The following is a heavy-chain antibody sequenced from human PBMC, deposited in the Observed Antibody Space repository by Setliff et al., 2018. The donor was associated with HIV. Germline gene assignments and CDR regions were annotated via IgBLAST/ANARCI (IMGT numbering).Heavy chain of an antibody. D-gene: IGHD3-10*01. J-gene: IGHJ4*02. Sequence: SETLSLTCTVSGGSISSGGFYWYWIRQPAGKGLEWIGRIYTSGTTNYNPSLKSRVTMSVDTSKNLFSLKVNSVTAADTAVYFCARARGPPLPVLDFWGPGTLVTVSS. CDR1: GGSISSGGFY. CDR3: ARARGPPLPVLDF. CDR2: IYTSGTT. V-gene: IGHV4-61*02.